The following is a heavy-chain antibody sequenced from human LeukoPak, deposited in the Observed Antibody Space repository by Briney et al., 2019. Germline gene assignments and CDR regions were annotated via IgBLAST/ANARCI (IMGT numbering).Heavy chain of an antibody. J-gene: IGHJ4*02. V-gene: IGHV3-30*18. CDR3: AKEVNFDSLGPGDF. Sequence: PGGSLRLSCAASGFIFSSYGMHWVRQAPGKGLEWVAVISYDGSNKYYADSVKGRFTISRDNPKNTLYLQMNSLRAEDTSVYYCAKEVNFDSLGPGDFWGQGTLVSVSS. CDR1: GFIFSSYG. D-gene: IGHD3-9*01. CDR2: ISYDGSNK.